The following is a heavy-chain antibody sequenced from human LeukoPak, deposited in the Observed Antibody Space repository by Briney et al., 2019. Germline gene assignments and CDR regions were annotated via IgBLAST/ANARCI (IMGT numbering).Heavy chain of an antibody. CDR3: ARGARSCSSTRCYAYYFDY. CDR2: IYLGGNT. V-gene: IGHV3-53*01. Sequence: GGSLRLSYAASGFTVSSNYMTWVRQAPGKGLEWVSIIYLGGNTYYPDSVKGRFTISTDNSKNTLHLQMNSLRAEDTAVYYCARGARSCSSTRCYAYYFDYWGQGTLVTVSS. J-gene: IGHJ4*02. CDR1: GFTVSSNY. D-gene: IGHD2-2*01.